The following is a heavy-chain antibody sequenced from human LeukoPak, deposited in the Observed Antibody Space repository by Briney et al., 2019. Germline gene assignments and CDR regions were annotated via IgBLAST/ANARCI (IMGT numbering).Heavy chain of an antibody. D-gene: IGHD5-12*01. Sequence: GGSLRLSCAASGFTFSSYWMHWVRQAPGKGLVWVSRINSDGSSTSYADSVKGRFTISRDNAKNTLYLQMNSLRAEDTAVYYCATSPYDYAYYYYYMDVWGKGTTVTVS. CDR1: GFTFSSYW. CDR2: INSDGSST. J-gene: IGHJ6*03. CDR3: ATSPYDYAYYYYYMDV. V-gene: IGHV3-74*01.